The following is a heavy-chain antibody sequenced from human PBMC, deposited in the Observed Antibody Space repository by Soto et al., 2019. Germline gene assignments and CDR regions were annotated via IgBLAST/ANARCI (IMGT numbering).Heavy chain of an antibody. CDR2: IWYDGSYK. V-gene: IGHV3-33*06. CDR3: AKDEGRYTYGLRDC. Sequence: AGGSLRLSCAASSFTFSNYGMHWVRQAPGKGLEWVAVIWYDGSYKYYADSVKGRFTVSKDNSRTTLYLQMNSLRAEDTAVYYLAKDEGRYTYGLRDCWGQGTLVTVSS. D-gene: IGHD5-18*01. J-gene: IGHJ4*02. CDR1: SFTFSNYG.